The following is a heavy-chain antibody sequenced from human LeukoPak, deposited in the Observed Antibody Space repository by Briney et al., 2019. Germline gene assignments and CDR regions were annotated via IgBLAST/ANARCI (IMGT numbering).Heavy chain of an antibody. Sequence: GGSLRLSCAASGFTFNRYWMHWVRQVPGKGLVWDSRINSDGSSTTYADSVKGRFTISRDNARNTLYLQMNSLRAEDTAVYYCARGRGTIYMFDYWGQGTLVTVSS. CDR2: INSDGSST. D-gene: IGHD2/OR15-2a*01. CDR3: ARGRGTIYMFDY. J-gene: IGHJ4*02. CDR1: GFTFNRYW. V-gene: IGHV3-74*01.